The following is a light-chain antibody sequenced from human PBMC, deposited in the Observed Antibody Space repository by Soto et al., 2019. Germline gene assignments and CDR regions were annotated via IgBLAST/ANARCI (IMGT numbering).Light chain of an antibody. J-gene: IGKJ5*01. V-gene: IGKV3-11*01. CDR1: QSVSSN. CDR2: DAS. CDR3: QQRSNWPIT. Sequence: ILMTQSTTTLSLSPGERATLSCRASQSVSSNLAWYQQKPGQAPRLLIYDASNRATGIPARFSGSGSGTDFTLTISSLEPEDFAVYYCQQRSNWPITFGQGTRLEI.